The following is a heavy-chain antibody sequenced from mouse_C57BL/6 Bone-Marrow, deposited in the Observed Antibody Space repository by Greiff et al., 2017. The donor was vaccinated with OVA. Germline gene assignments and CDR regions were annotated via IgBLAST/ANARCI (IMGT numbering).Heavy chain of an antibody. V-gene: IGHV2-4*01. CDR2: IWSGGST. CDR3: AICYYGSNYYAMDY. CDR1: GFSLTCYG. J-gene: IGHJ4*01. Sequence: VKLKESGPGLVQPSQSLSITCTFSGFSLTCYGVHWVRQPPGKGLEWLGVIWSGGSTDYHAAFISRLSISKDNAKSQVFFKMNSLQADDTAIYYCAICYYGSNYYAMDYWGQGTSVTVSS. D-gene: IGHD1-1*01.